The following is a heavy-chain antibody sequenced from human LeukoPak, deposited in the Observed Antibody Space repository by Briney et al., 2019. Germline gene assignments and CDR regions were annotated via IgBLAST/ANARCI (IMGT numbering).Heavy chain of an antibody. J-gene: IGHJ4*02. CDR2: IGNSGSPI. V-gene: IGHV3-11*01. D-gene: IGHD3-3*01. CDR1: GFTFSDYY. Sequence: GGSLRLSCAASGFTFSDYYMSWIRQAPGKGVEWVSYIGNSGSPIYYADSVKGRFTISRDNAKNSLYLQMNSLRAEDTAVYYCAKDADLDAFDYWGQGTLVTVSS. CDR3: AKDADLDAFDY.